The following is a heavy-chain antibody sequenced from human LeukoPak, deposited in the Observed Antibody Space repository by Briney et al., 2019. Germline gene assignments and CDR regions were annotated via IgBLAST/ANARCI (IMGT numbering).Heavy chain of an antibody. CDR2: ISSSGSTI. V-gene: IGHV3-11*04. CDR3: ARGRITAAGTGSHDAFDM. CDR1: GFTFSDYY. J-gene: IGHJ3*02. Sequence: GGSLRLSCAASGFTFSDYYMSWIRQAPGKGLEWVSYISSSGSTIYYADSVKGRFTISRDNAKNTLYLQMDSLRAEDTAVYYCARGRITAAGTGSHDAFDMWGQGTMVTVSS. D-gene: IGHD6-13*01.